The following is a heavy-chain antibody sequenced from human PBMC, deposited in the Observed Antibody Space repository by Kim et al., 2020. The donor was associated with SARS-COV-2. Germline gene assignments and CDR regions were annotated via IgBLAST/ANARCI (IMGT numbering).Heavy chain of an antibody. CDR3: ARTHLGYCSSTSCSNWFDP. J-gene: IGHJ5*02. CDR1: GYSFTSYW. D-gene: IGHD2-2*01. Sequence: GESLKISCKGSGYSFTSYWISWVRQMPGKGLEWMGRIDPSDSYTNYSPPFQGHVTISADKSISTAYLQWSSLKASDTAMYYCARTHLGYCSSTSCSNWFDPWGQGTLVTVSS. CDR2: IDPSDSYT. V-gene: IGHV5-10-1*01.